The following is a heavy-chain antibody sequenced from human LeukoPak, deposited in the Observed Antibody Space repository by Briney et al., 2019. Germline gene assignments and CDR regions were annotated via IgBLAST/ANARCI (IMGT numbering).Heavy chain of an antibody. V-gene: IGHV1-2*02. CDR2: INPNSGGT. J-gene: IGHJ4*02. D-gene: IGHD6-13*01. Sequence: ASVKVSCKASGYTFTGYYMHWVRQAPGQGLEWMGWINPNSGGTNYAQKFQGRVTMTRDTSISTAYMELSRLRSDDTTVYYCARDLSSSWYYFDYWGQGTLVTVSS. CDR1: GYTFTGYY. CDR3: ARDLSSSWYYFDY.